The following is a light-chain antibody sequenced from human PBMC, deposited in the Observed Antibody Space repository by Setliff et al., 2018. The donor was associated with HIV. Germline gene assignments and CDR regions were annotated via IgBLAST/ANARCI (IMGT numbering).Light chain of an antibody. CDR2: GAS. CDR3: QHYDNSLPAT. V-gene: IGKV3-20*01. Sequence: EIVLTQSTGTLSLSPEERATLSCRASQIVSSSYLTWYQHKPGQAPRLLICGASSRATGIPDRFSGSGSETDFILTISRLEPEDFAVYYCQHYDNSLPATFGGGTKWISN. J-gene: IGKJ4*01. CDR1: QIVSSSY.